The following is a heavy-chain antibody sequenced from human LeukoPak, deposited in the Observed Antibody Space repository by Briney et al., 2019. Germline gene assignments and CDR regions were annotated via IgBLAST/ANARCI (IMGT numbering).Heavy chain of an antibody. Sequence: GPSVTPSCAPSGFTFTSSWMRSVRQPPGRGLEWVACIKVRSPGVTSDDGAQVRGRFATARDDSNSVVSLQMTSLIIEDAAVYYCTTGFCTNTACHWDDALAVWGQGTTVAVSS. CDR3: TTGFCTNTACHWDDALAV. D-gene: IGHD2-8*01. J-gene: IGHJ3*01. CDR2: IKVRSPGVTS. V-gene: IGHV3-15*08. CDR1: GFTFTSSW.